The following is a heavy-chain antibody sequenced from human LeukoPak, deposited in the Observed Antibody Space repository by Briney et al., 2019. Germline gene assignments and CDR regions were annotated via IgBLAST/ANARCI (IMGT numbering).Heavy chain of an antibody. CDR1: GFTFTTHW. CDR3: ARNFDSSGY. D-gene: IGHD3-22*01. J-gene: IGHJ4*02. Sequence: GGSLRLSCAASGFTFTTHWMSWVRQAPGKGLEWVANIRQDGSDKHYLESVKGRFTISRDNAKNSLYLQMNSLRAEDTAFYHCARNFDSSGYWGQGTLVTVSS. CDR2: IRQDGSDK. V-gene: IGHV3-7*03.